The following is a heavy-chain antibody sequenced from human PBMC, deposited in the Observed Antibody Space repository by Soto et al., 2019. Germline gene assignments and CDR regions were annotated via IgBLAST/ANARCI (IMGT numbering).Heavy chain of an antibody. Sequence: QVHLVQSGAEVKKAGASVKISCTSSGYTFTSNYLHWVRQAPGQGLEWMGMINPTGGSTYYAQRFQGRVTMTMDTSPSTVYKELSHLRSEDTAVYYCAGGLCTTATSFVADFWGQGTLVTVSS. D-gene: IGHD5-18*01. CDR2: INPTGGST. V-gene: IGHV1-46*01. J-gene: IGHJ4*02. CDR1: GYTFTSNY. CDR3: AGGLCTTATSFVADF.